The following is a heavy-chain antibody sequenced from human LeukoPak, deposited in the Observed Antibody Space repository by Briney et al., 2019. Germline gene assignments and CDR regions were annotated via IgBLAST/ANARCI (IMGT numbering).Heavy chain of an antibody. J-gene: IGHJ4*02. D-gene: IGHD1-1*01. CDR3: AKVTLERLLGY. Sequence: GGSLRLSCAASGFTFSSYGMHWVRQAPGKGLEWVAVISYDGSNKYYADSVKGRFSISRDNSKNTLYLQMNSLRAEDTAVYYCAKVTLERLLGYWGQGTLVTVSS. CDR1: GFTFSSYG. CDR2: ISYDGSNK. V-gene: IGHV3-30*18.